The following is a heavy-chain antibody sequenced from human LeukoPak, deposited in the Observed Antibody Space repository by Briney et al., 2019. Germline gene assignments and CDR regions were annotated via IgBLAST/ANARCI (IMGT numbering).Heavy chain of an antibody. Sequence: GGSLRLSCAASGFIFSRYTMHWVRQAPGKGLEYVSAISYNGGSKYYGNFVKGRFTISRDNSKNTLYLQMGSLRVEDMAVYYCARGDDLLLFDYWGQGTLVTVSS. CDR3: ARGDDLLLFDY. D-gene: IGHD3-9*01. J-gene: IGHJ4*02. CDR2: ISYNGGSK. V-gene: IGHV3-64*01. CDR1: GFIFSRYT.